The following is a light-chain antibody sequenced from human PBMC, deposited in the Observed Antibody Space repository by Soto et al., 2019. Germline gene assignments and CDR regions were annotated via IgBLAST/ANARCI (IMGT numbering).Light chain of an antibody. CDR3: QQRSTGPPLT. V-gene: IGKV3-11*01. CDR1: QSVDNY. CDR2: DAS. J-gene: IGKJ4*01. Sequence: EIVLTQSPDTLSLSPGERATLACRASQSVDNYLAWYQQRPGQAPRLLIYDASNRASGIPARFSGSGSGTDFTLTISSLEPQDFAVYYCQQRSTGPPLTFGGGTKVAIK.